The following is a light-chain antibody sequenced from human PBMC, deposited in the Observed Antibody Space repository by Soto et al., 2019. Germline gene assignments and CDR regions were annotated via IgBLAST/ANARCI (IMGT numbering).Light chain of an antibody. CDR1: QSFNSIY. Sequence: EIVLTQSPGTLSLSPGERATLSCRAGQSFNSIYLAWYQQKPGQAPRLLIYGASSRATGIPDRFSGSGSGTDFTLTISRLEPEDFAVYYCQQYHTSPLTFGQGTKVDIK. V-gene: IGKV3-20*01. CDR2: GAS. J-gene: IGKJ1*01. CDR3: QQYHTSPLT.